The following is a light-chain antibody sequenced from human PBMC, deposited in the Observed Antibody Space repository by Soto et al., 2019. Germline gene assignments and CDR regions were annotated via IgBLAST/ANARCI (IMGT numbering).Light chain of an antibody. CDR1: QGINNL. CDR3: QQYNSFPRT. Sequence: DIQMTQSPSSLSASLGDRVTITCRASQGINNLLAWYQQKPGKAPKSLIKTASILQSGVPSRFSGSGSETDLTLTISSLQPEDFATYYCQQYNSFPRTFGQGTRLEI. CDR2: TAS. V-gene: IGKV1D-16*01. J-gene: IGKJ5*01.